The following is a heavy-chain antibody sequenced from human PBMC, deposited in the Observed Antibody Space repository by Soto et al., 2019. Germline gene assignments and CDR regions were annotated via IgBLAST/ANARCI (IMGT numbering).Heavy chain of an antibody. CDR3: ARDQPTIIGVVPAAFDT. Sequence: ASVKVSCKASGYTFTSYGISWVRQAPGQGLEWMGWIGAYNGNTNYAQKLQGRVTMTTDTSTSTAYMELRSLRSDDTAVYYCARDQPTIIGVVPAAFDTWGQGTMVTISS. CDR1: GYTFTSYG. V-gene: IGHV1-18*01. J-gene: IGHJ3*02. D-gene: IGHD3-3*01. CDR2: IGAYNGNT.